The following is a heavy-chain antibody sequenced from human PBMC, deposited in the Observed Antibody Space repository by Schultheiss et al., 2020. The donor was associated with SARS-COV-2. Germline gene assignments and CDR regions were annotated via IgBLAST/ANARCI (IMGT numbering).Heavy chain of an antibody. CDR3: ARDLSSGWSFDY. D-gene: IGHD6-19*01. V-gene: IGHV3-48*03. J-gene: IGHJ4*02. Sequence: GESLKISCAASGFTFSSYEMNWVRQAPGKGLEWVSYISSGGSSIYYGDSVKGRFTISRDNAKNSLYLQMNSLRAEDTAVYYCARDLSSGWSFDYWGQGTLVTVSS. CDR2: ISSGGSSI. CDR1: GFTFSSYE.